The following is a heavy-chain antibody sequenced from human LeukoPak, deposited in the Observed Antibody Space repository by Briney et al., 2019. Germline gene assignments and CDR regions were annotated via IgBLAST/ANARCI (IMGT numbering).Heavy chain of an antibody. CDR3: ARDRNSGSSLDI. J-gene: IGHJ3*02. CDR1: GYTFTVYY. V-gene: IGHV1-2*02. Sequence: ASVTVSFTSSGYTFTVYYIHWVWHAPGQGLEWMGWIYPYSGDTNYAQNFQGRVTMTRDTSISTAYMELSSLKSDDTAVYYCARDRNSGSSLDIWGQGTMLTVSS. CDR2: IYPYSGDT. D-gene: IGHD6-6*01.